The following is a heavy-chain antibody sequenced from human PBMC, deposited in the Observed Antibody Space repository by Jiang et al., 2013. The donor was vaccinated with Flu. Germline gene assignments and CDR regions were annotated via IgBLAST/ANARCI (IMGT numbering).Heavy chain of an antibody. CDR1: GYSISSGYY. V-gene: IGHV4-38-2*02. Sequence: LLKPSETLSLTCGVSGYSISSGYYWGWIRQPPGKGLEWIGSIYYSGGTFYNPSLKSRVTISIDRSKNQLSLKLNSVTAADTAVYYCARDLGHGGNSDYWGQ. D-gene: IGHD4-23*01. CDR2: IYYSGGT. J-gene: IGHJ4*02. CDR3: ARDLGHGGNSDY.